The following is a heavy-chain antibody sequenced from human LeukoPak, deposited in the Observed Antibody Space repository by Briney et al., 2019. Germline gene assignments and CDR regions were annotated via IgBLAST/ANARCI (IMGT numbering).Heavy chain of an antibody. CDR1: GGSISSSSYY. V-gene: IGHV4-39*07. CDR3: ARTHRGPYYFDY. J-gene: IGHJ4*02. CDR2: IYYSGST. D-gene: IGHD3-10*01. Sequence: PSQTLSLTCTVSGGSISSSSYYWGWIRQPPGKGLEWIGSIYYSGSTYYNPSLKSRVTISVDTSKNQFSLKLSSVTAADTAVYYCARTHRGPYYFDYWGQGTLVTVSS.